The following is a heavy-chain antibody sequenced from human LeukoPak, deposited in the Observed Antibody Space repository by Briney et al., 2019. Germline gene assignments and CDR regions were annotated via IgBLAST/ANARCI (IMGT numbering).Heavy chain of an antibody. J-gene: IGHJ4*02. V-gene: IGHV3-48*03. CDR2: ISSSGSTI. CDR3: AREKGRNYFDY. D-gene: IGHD3-10*01. CDR1: GFTFSSYE. Sequence: GGSLRLSCAASGFTFSSYEINWVRQAPGEGLEWVSYISSSGSTIYYADSVKGRFTISRGNAKNSLYLQMNSLRAEDTAVYYCAREKGRNYFDYWGQGTLVTVCS.